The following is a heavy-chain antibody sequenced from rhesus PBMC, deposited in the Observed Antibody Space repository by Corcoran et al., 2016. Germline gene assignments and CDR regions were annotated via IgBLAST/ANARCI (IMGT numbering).Heavy chain of an antibody. CDR3: ARNEYYYDSGYMY. D-gene: IGHD3-28*01. CDR2: IGGTRGTT. V-gene: IGHV4-165*02. Sequence: QVQLQESGPGLVKPSETLSLTCAVSGGSISEYYWNWIRQPPGNGLEWIGYIGGTRGTTYYNPALKSRVTISTDTSKNEFSLKLSSVTAADTAVYYCARNEYYYDSGYMYWGQGVLVTVSS. J-gene: IGHJ4*01. CDR1: GGSISEYY.